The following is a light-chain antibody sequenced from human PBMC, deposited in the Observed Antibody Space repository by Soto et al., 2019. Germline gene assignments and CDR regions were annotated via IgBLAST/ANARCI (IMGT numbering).Light chain of an antibody. Sequence: QTVVSQEPSFSVSPGRTVTLTCGLSFGSVSTSYYPSWYQLTPGRAPRTLIYSTNTSSSGVPNRFSGSILENKAALTITGAQADDESDYYCVLYMGTGISVFGGGTKLTVL. CDR2: STN. CDR1: FGSVSTSYY. CDR3: VLYMGTGISV. V-gene: IGLV8-61*01. J-gene: IGLJ3*02.